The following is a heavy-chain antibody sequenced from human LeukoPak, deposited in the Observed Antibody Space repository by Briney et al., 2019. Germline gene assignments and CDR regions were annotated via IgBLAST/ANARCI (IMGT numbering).Heavy chain of an antibody. J-gene: IGHJ4*02. Sequence: GGSLRLSCAASGFTFSSYDMHWVRQATGKGLEWVSVIGSAGDTYYPGSVKGRFTVSRENGKNSLYLQMNSLRAEDTAVYYCAKSYYDSSGYAPDFDYWGQGTLVTVSS. CDR3: AKSYYDSSGYAPDFDY. CDR1: GFTFSSYD. CDR2: IGSAGDT. D-gene: IGHD3-22*01. V-gene: IGHV3-13*01.